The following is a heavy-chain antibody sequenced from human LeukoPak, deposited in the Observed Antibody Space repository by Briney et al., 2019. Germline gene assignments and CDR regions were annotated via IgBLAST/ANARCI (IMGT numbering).Heavy chain of an antibody. Sequence: GESLKISCKGSGYSFTSYWIGWVRQMPGKGLQWMGIIYPGDSDTRYSPSFQGQVTISADKSISTAYLQWSSLKASDTAMYYCARLTYYYDSSGYSPLDYWGQGTLVTVSS. CDR2: IYPGDSDT. J-gene: IGHJ4*02. CDR1: GYSFTSYW. CDR3: ARLTYYYDSSGYSPLDY. V-gene: IGHV5-51*01. D-gene: IGHD3-22*01.